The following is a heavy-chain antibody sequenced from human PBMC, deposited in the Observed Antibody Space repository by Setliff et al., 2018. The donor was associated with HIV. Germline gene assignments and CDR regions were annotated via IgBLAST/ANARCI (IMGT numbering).Heavy chain of an antibody. D-gene: IGHD3-22*01. CDR3: ARLHYDSRGYYHPY. Sequence: PSETLSLTCTVSGSLTSYYWSWIRQSPGKGLEWIGYIYYSGPTNYNPSLKSRVTISVDAPRNQFYLKLSSVTAADTAVYYCARLHYDSRGYYHPYWGQGALVPSPQ. V-gene: IGHV4-59*01. CDR2: IYYSGPT. CDR1: GSLTSYY. J-gene: IGHJ4*02.